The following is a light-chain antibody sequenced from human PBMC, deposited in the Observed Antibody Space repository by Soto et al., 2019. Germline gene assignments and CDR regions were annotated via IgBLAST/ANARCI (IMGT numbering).Light chain of an antibody. J-gene: IGKJ4*01. Sequence: DIVMTQSPDSLAVSLGERATINCKSSQSVLYSSNNKNYLAWYQQKPGQPPKLLIYWASTRESGVPDRFSGSGSGTDFTLIISSLQAEDVAVYYCQQYCSTPLTFGGGTKVDIK. CDR1: QSVLYSSNNKNY. V-gene: IGKV4-1*01. CDR2: WAS. CDR3: QQYCSTPLT.